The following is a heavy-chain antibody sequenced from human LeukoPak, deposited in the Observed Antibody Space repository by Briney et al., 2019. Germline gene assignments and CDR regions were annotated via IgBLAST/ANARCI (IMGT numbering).Heavy chain of an antibody. V-gene: IGHV3-21*01. Sequence: GGSLRLSCAAPGFTFISHNMNWVRQAPGKGLEWVSSISRSSNYIYYADSVKGRFTISRDNDKNSLYLQMHSLTAEDTAVYYSARVSNFYYYMDVWGKGTTVTVSS. CDR3: ARVSNFYYYMDV. J-gene: IGHJ6*03. CDR1: GFTFISHN. CDR2: ISRSSNYI.